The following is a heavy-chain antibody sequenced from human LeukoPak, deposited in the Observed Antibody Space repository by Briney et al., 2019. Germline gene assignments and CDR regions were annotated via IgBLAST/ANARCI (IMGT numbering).Heavy chain of an antibody. D-gene: IGHD5-18*01. CDR1: GFTFSSYS. J-gene: IGHJ6*04. CDR2: ISSSSSYI. CDR3: ARAVEPGGYSYWSGMDV. V-gene: IGHV3-21*01. Sequence: PGGSLRLSCAASGFTFSSYSMNWVRQAPGKGLEWVSSISSSSSYIYYADSVKGRFTISRDNAKNSLHLQMNSLRAEDTAVYYCARAVEPGGYSYWSGMDVWGKGTTVTVSS.